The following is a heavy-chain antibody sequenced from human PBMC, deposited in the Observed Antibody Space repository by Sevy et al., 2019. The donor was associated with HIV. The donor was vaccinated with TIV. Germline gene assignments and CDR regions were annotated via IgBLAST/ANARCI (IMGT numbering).Heavy chain of an antibody. CDR2: IYSGGST. CDR1: GFTVSSNY. D-gene: IGHD6-13*01. Sequence: GGSLRLSCAASGFTVSSNYMSWVRQAPGKGLEWVSVIYSGGSTYYADSGKGRFTISRDNSKNTLYLQMNSLRAEDTAVYYCARVRQQLESDNYYYYMDVWGKGTTVTVSS. CDR3: ARVRQQLESDNYYYYMDV. J-gene: IGHJ6*03. V-gene: IGHV3-66*02.